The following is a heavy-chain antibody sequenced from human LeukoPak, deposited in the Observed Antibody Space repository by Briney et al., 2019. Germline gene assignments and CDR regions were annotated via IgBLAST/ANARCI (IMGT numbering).Heavy chain of an antibody. Sequence: GGSLRLSCAASGFSFSDYFMSWVRQAPGKGLEWLSYINGRGTYIDYAESLKGRITISRDNAQNSLYLQMNSLRVEDTAVYYCARSGREATEIDYWGQGTLVTVSS. CDR1: GFSFSDYF. CDR2: INGRGTYI. D-gene: IGHD1-1*01. J-gene: IGHJ4*02. CDR3: ARSGREATEIDY. V-gene: IGHV3-11*06.